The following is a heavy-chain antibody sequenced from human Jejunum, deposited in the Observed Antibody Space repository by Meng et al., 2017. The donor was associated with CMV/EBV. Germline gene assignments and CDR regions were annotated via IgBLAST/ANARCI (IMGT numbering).Heavy chain of an antibody. Sequence: FSHTSTGVGVGWIRQAPGKALEWVARITWDDDKRYSPSLTSRLTVTKDTSKDQVVLTMTNMDPMDTATYYCARRDRTVQSSAYFDSWGPGTPVTVSS. V-gene: IGHV2-5*02. CDR3: ARRDRTVQSSAYFDS. CDR2: ITWDDDK. CDR1: FSHTSTGVG. J-gene: IGHJ4*02. D-gene: IGHD2-2*01.